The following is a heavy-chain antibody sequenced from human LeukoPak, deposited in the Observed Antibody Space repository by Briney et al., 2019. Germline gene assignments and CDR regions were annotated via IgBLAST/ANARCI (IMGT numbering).Heavy chain of an antibody. D-gene: IGHD5-18*01. CDR2: IRRKTFGGTT. CDR3: TRYSGITDY. Sequence: RSLRPSRTSSGVALCAYAVSCFRQAPRERQGRVAFIRRKTFGGTTEYAAYVTGRFTISRDDSKSIAYLQMNSMKTEDTAVYYCTRYSGITDYWGQRTLFSASS. CDR1: GVALCAYA. V-gene: IGHV3-49*03. J-gene: IGHJ4*02.